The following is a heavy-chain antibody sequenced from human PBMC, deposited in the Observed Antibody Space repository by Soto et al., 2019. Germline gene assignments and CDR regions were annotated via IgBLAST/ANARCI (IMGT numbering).Heavy chain of an antibody. J-gene: IGHJ4*02. CDR1: GYTFSSYG. CDR2: ISAYNGNT. V-gene: IGHV1-18*04. D-gene: IGHD3-22*01. Sequence: SVKGACKASGYTFSSYGISWVRQAPGQGLEWMGWISAYNGNTNYAQKLQGRVTMTTDTSTSTAYMELRSLRSDDTAVYYCARIKYYYASSGYYLSYWGQRPLVTVSS. CDR3: ARIKYYYASSGYYLSY.